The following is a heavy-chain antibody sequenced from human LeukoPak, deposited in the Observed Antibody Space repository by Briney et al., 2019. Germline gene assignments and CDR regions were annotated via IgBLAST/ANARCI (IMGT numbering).Heavy chain of an antibody. Sequence: GGSLRLSCAASGFTFDDYAMHWVRQAPGKGLEWVSGISWNSGSIGYADSVKGRFTISRDNAKNSLYLQMNSLRAEDTALYYCAKDSLRYCSSTSCYQFDYWGQGTLVTVSS. CDR1: GFTFDDYA. D-gene: IGHD2-2*01. CDR3: AKDSLRYCSSTSCYQFDY. V-gene: IGHV3-9*01. J-gene: IGHJ4*02. CDR2: ISWNSGSI.